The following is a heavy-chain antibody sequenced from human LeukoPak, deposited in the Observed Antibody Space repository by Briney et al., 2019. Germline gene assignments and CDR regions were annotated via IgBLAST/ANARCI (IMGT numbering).Heavy chain of an antibody. J-gene: IGHJ6*03. Sequence: GGSLRLSCAASGFTFSSSSMHWVRQAPGKGLQWVSFIRYDGGNKYHADSVRGRFTISRDNCKNTLYLQMNSLRAEDTAVYYCASLHDYGDYMKLGLLGAWVAGPYYMDVWGKGTTVTVSS. CDR3: ASLHDYGDYMKLGLLGAWVAGPYYMDV. V-gene: IGHV3-30*02. CDR1: GFTFSSSS. CDR2: IRYDGGNK. D-gene: IGHD4-17*01.